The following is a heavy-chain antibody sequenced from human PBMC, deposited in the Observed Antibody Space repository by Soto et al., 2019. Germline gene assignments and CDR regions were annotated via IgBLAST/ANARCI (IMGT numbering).Heavy chain of an antibody. CDR1: GYTFTSYG. J-gene: IGHJ4*02. Sequence: ASVKVSCKASGYTFTSYGISWVRQAPGQGLEWMGWISAYNGNTNYAQKLQGRATMTTDTSTSTAYMELRSLRSDDTAVYYCARSPRPRWYFDYWGQGTLVTVSS. D-gene: IGHD2-15*01. CDR2: ISAYNGNT. V-gene: IGHV1-18*01. CDR3: ARSPRPRWYFDY.